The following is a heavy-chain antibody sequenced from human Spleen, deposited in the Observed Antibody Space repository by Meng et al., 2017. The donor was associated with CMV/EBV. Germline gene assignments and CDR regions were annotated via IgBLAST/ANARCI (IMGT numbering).Heavy chain of an antibody. CDR2: ISGSGGTT. J-gene: IGHJ4*02. CDR1: GFSVSRNY. D-gene: IGHD3-9*01. V-gene: IGHV3-23*01. Sequence: GESLKISCAASGFSVSRNYMSWVRQAPGKGLEWVSTISGSGGTTYYADSVKGRFTISRDNSKNTLYLQMNSLRAEDTAVYYCAKDIRYFDWFYFDYWGQGTLVTVSS. CDR3: AKDIRYFDWFYFDY.